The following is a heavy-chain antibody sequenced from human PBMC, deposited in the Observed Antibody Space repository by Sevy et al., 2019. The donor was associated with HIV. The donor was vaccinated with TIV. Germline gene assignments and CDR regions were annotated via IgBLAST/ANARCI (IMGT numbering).Heavy chain of an antibody. V-gene: IGHV4-4*07. J-gene: IGHJ3*02. CDR2: IYTSGST. CDR3: AREDPLTYYYGSGSFGNAFDI. Sequence: SETLSLTCTVSGGSISSYYWSWIRQPAGKGLEWIGRIYTSGSTNYNPSLKSRVTMSVDTSKNQFSLKLSSVTAADTAVYYCAREDPLTYYYGSGSFGNAFDIWGQGTMVTVSS. D-gene: IGHD3-10*01. CDR1: GGSISSYY.